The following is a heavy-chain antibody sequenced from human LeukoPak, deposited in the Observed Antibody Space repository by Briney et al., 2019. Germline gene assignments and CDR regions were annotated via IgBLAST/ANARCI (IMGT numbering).Heavy chain of an antibody. Sequence: GRSLRLSCAASGFTFSSYGMHWVRQAPGKGLEWVAVMSYDGSNKYYADSVKGRFTISRDNSKNTLYLQMNSLRAEDTAVYYCAKIPIVGPGGYWGQGTLVTVSS. CDR3: AKIPIVGPGGY. CDR2: MSYDGSNK. J-gene: IGHJ4*02. D-gene: IGHD1-26*01. CDR1: GFTFSSYG. V-gene: IGHV3-30*18.